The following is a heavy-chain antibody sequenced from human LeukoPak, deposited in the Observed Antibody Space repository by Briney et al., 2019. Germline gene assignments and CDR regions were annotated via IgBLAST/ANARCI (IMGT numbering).Heavy chain of an antibody. CDR3: ARGPVRSITGTRRRHLNWFDP. CDR2: INHSGST. V-gene: IGHV4-34*01. J-gene: IGHJ5*02. D-gene: IGHD1-7*01. CDR1: GGSISSYY. Sequence: SETLSLTCTVSGGSISSYYWSWIRQPPGKGLEWIGEINHSGSTNYNPSLKSRVTISVDTSKNQFSLKLSSVTAADTAVYYCARGPVRSITGTRRRHLNWFDPWGQGTLVTVSS.